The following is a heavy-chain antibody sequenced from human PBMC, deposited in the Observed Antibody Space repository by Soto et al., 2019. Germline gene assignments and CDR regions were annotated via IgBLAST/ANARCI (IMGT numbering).Heavy chain of an antibody. V-gene: IGHV4-59*08. CDR3: ARLGAYYQDLDS. CDR2: VYYAGTT. Sequence: QIQLQESGPGLVKPSETLSLSCTVSDGSITPNYYTWVRQPPGKGLEWIGYVYYAGTTTYNPSLKSRVSISIDTSKNEVSLNLSSVTAADTAVYYCARLGAYYQDLDSWGQGTLVTVSS. CDR1: DGSITPNY. J-gene: IGHJ4*02. D-gene: IGHD3-22*01.